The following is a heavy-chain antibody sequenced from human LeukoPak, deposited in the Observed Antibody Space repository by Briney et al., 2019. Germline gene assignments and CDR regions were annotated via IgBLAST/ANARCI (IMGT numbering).Heavy chain of an antibody. CDR3: ARGAIAAAGQHCFDY. V-gene: IGHV4-59*12. Sequence: PSETLSLTCTVSGGSISSYYWSWIRQPPGKGLEWIGYIYYSGSTNYNPSLKSRVTISVDTSKNQFSLKLSSVTAADTAVYYCARGAIAAAGQHCFDYWGQGTLVTVSS. CDR1: GGSISSYY. CDR2: IYYSGST. J-gene: IGHJ4*02. D-gene: IGHD6-13*01.